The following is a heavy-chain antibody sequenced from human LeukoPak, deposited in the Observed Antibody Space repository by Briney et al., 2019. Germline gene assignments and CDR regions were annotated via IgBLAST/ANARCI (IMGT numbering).Heavy chain of an antibody. J-gene: IGHJ4*02. CDR1: GFTVRSSY. Sequence: GGSLRLSCAASGFTVRSSYMTWVRQAPGKGLEWVSIIFSDGLTYYAESVRGRFTISRDTSENTLNLQMNSLKVEDPAVYYCARIHSGSLDYWGQGTLVTVSS. V-gene: IGHV3-53*01. D-gene: IGHD3-22*01. CDR3: ARIHSGSLDY. CDR2: IFSDGLT.